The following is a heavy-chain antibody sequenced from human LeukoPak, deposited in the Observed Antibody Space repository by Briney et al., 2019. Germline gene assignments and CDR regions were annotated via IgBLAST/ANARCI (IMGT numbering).Heavy chain of an antibody. CDR1: GGSISSYY. J-gene: IGHJ5*02. Sequence: PSETLSLTCTVSGGSISSYYWSWIRQPPGKGLEWIGYIYSSGSTKYSPSLKSRVTISVDTSKNQFSLKLSSLTAADTAVYYCSTGVQGPSMPTWGQGTLVTVSS. CDR2: IYSSGST. V-gene: IGHV4-59*01. CDR3: STGVQGPSMPT. D-gene: IGHD2/OR15-2a*01.